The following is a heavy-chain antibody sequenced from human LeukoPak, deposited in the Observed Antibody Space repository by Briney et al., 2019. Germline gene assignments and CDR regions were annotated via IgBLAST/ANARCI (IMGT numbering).Heavy chain of an antibody. V-gene: IGHV3-48*01. D-gene: IGHD3-10*01. J-gene: IGHJ4*02. CDR1: GFTFSSYS. CDR3: AGGYYYGSGSYFDY. Sequence: AGGSLRLSCAASGFTFSSYSMNWVRQAPGKGLEWVSYISSSSSTIYYADSVKGRFTISRDNAKNSLYLQINSLRAEDTAVYYCAGGYYYGSGSYFDYWGQGTLVTVSS. CDR2: ISSSSSTI.